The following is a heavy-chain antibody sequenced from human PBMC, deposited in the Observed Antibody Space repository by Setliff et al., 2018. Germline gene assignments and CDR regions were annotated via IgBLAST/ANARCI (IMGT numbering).Heavy chain of an antibody. CDR3: ARWNGSGYFYY. V-gene: IGHV1-69*11. CDR2: IIPILETT. CDR1: GGAFSNYG. D-gene: IGHD3-3*01. Sequence: GASVKVSCKVSGGAFSNYGLSWVRQAPGQGLLWMGRIIPILETTNYAQNFQGRVSITADESTRTAYMELSSLTFEDTAVYYCARWNGSGYFYYGGQGTWVTVS. J-gene: IGHJ4*02.